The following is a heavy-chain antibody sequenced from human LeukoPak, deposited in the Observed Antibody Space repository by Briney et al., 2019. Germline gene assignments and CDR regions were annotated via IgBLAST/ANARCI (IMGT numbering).Heavy chain of an antibody. CDR1: GYMFTNYY. V-gene: IGHV1-46*01. Sequence: ASVKDSCKASGYMFTNYYIHWVRQAPGQGLEWMGVINPSGGSTSYAEKFQGRVTMTRDTSTSTVYMELSSLRSDDTAVYYCARVPLCGSQLYSFDYWGQGTLVTVSS. D-gene: IGHD1-26*01. CDR3: ARVPLCGSQLYSFDY. J-gene: IGHJ4*02. CDR2: INPSGGST.